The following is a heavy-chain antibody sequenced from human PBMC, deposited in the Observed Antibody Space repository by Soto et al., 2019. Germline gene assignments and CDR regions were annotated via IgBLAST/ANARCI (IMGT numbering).Heavy chain of an antibody. J-gene: IGHJ4*02. CDR1: GYTFTSYD. CDR3: ARGPDYAGYIDD. V-gene: IGHV1-69*13. CDR2: IILPFVTP. Sequence: SVKVSCKASGYTFTSYDINWVRQATGQGPEWMGGIILPFVTPNYAQRFQGRVTITADESMTTAYMELNGLRSEDTAVYYCARGPDYAGYIDDWGQGSLVTVSS. D-gene: IGHD4-17*01.